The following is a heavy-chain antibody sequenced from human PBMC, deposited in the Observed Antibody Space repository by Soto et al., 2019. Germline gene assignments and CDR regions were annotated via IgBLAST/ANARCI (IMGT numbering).Heavy chain of an antibody. V-gene: IGHV2-5*02. CDR3: AHGQYSSGWYTAVRYYFDY. D-gene: IGHD6-19*01. J-gene: IGHJ4*02. Sequence: SGPTLVKPTQTLTLTCTFSGFSLSTSGVGVGWIRQPPGKALEWLALIYWDDDKRYSPSLKSRLTITKDTSKNQVVLTMTNMDPVDTATYYCAHGQYSSGWYTAVRYYFDYWGQGTLVTVSS. CDR1: GFSLSTSGVG. CDR2: IYWDDDK.